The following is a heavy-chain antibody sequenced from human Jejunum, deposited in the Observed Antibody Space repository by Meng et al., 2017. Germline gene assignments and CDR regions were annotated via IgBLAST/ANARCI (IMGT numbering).Heavy chain of an antibody. CDR2: IIPILGIA. J-gene: IGHJ5*02. Sequence: SVKVSCKASGGTFSSYTISWVRQAPGQGLEWMGRIIPILGIANYTQKFQGRVTITADKSTSTAYLELSSLRSEDTAVYYCARGRGWLQGGKEENWFDPWGQGTLVTVSS. D-gene: IGHD5-24*01. CDR1: GGTFSSYT. CDR3: ARGRGWLQGGKEENWFDP. V-gene: IGHV1-69*02.